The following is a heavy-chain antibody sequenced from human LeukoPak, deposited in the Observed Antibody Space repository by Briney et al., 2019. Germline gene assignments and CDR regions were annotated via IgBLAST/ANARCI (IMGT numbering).Heavy chain of an antibody. Sequence: GGPLRLSCAASGFTFSSYGMHWVRQAPGKGLEWVAVIWYDGSNKYYADSVKGRFTISRDNSKNTLYLQMNSLRAEDTAVYYCARDPGGSYGPWGYYYGMDVWGQGTTVTVSS. CDR3: ARDPGGSYGPWGYYYGMDV. CDR1: GFTFSSYG. CDR2: IWYDGSNK. D-gene: IGHD1-26*01. V-gene: IGHV3-33*01. J-gene: IGHJ6*02.